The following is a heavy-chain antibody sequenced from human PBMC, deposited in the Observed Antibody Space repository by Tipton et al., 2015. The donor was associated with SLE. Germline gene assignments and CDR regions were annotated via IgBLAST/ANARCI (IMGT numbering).Heavy chain of an antibody. D-gene: IGHD4-11*01. Sequence: LRLSCTVSGGSISSYYWSWIRQPPGKGLEWIGYIYYSGGTNYNPSLKSRVTISVNTSKNQFSLKLSSVTASDTAVYYIARWAGPTVNFDYWGQGTLVPVPS. V-gene: IGHV4-59*01. CDR3: ARWAGPTVNFDY. CDR2: IYYSGGT. J-gene: IGHJ4*02. CDR1: GGSISSYY.